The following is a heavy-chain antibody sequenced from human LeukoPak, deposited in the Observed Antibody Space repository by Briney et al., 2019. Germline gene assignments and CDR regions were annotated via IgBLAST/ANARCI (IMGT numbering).Heavy chain of an antibody. J-gene: IGHJ4*02. V-gene: IGHV3-73*01. D-gene: IGHD4-17*01. Sequence: PGGSLRLSCAASGFTFSGSAMHWVRQASGKELERVGRIRSKANSYATAYAAPVKGRFTISRDDSKNTAYLQMNSLKTEDTAVYYCTSHTTVTTNWGQGTLVTVSS. CDR2: IRSKANSYAT. CDR1: GFTFSGSA. CDR3: TSHTTVTTN.